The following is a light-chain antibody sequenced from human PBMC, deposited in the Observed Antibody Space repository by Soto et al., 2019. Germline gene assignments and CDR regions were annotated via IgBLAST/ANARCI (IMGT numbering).Light chain of an antibody. Sequence: QAVVTQEPSLTVSPGGTVTLTCASSTGAVTSGHFPYWFQQKPGQASRTLIYDISNRHSWTPARFSGSLLGGKAALTLSGAQPEDEAEYYCLLFYSGSRVFGGGTKLTVL. CDR1: TGAVTSGHF. CDR3: LLFYSGSRV. V-gene: IGLV7-46*01. J-gene: IGLJ2*01. CDR2: DIS.